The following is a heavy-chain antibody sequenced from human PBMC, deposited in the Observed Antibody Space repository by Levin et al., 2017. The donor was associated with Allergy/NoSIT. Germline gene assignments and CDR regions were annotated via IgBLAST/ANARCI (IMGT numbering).Heavy chain of an antibody. V-gene: IGHV4-34*01. Sequence: SQTLSLTCAVYGGSFSGSYWSWIRQPPGKGLEWIGEINHSGSTNYNPSLKSRVTISVDTSKNQFSLKLSSVTAADTAVYYCARGIAVAGKGTDYYYYYGMDVWGQGTTVTVSS. CDR1: GGSFSGSY. CDR2: INHSGST. J-gene: IGHJ6*02. CDR3: ARGIAVAGKGTDYYYYYGMDV. D-gene: IGHD6-19*01.